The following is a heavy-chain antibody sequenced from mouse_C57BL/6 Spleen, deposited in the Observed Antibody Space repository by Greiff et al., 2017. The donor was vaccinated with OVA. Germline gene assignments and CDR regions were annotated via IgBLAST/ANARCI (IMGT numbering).Heavy chain of an antibody. J-gene: IGHJ2*01. CDR3: ARSGAQDKDYYGMVFDY. D-gene: IGHD1-1*01. CDR2: ISYSGST. CDR1: GYSITSDY. Sequence: VQLQQSGPGLAKPSQTLSLTCSVTGYSITSDYWNWIRKFPGNKLEYMGYISYSGSTYYNPSLKSRISITRDTSKNQYYLQLNSVTTEDTATYYCARSGAQDKDYYGMVFDYWGQGTTLTVSS. V-gene: IGHV3-8*01.